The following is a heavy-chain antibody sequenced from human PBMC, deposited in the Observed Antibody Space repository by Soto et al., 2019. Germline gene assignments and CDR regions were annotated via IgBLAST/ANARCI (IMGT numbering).Heavy chain of an antibody. CDR3: AREKAHSRALGVADAFDI. Sequence: QVQLVQSGAEVKKPGSSVKVSCKASGGTFNSYAISWLRQAPGQGLEWMGEIIPSFTAANYARKFQGRVTITADETTSAAYMDLSSLTSEDTAMYYCAREKAHSRALGVADAFDIWGQGTMVTVSS. CDR1: GGTFNSYA. J-gene: IGHJ3*02. CDR2: IIPSFTAA. D-gene: IGHD1-26*01. V-gene: IGHV1-69*01.